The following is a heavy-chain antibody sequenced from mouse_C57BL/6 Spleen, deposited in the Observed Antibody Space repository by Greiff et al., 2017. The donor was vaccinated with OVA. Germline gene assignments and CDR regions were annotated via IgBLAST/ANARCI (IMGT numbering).Heavy chain of an antibody. CDR3: TRDSDYYGSSREMAMDY. CDR2: IDPETGGT. D-gene: IGHD1-1*01. CDR1: GYTFTDYE. V-gene: IGHV1-15*01. J-gene: IGHJ4*01. Sequence: VQLQQSGAELVRPGASVTLSCKASGYTFTDYEMHWVKQTPVHGLEWIGAIDPETGGTAYNQKFKGKAILTADKSSSTAYMELRSLTSEDSAVYYCTRDSDYYGSSREMAMDYWGQGTSVTVSS.